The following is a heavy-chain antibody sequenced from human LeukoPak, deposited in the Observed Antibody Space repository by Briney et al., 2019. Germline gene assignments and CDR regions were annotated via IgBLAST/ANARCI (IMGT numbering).Heavy chain of an antibody. CDR2: INPNTGVT. CDR3: ARDCGFDY. D-gene: IGHD2-21*01. CDR1: AYTFTVSY. Sequence: GASVKVSCKASAYTFTVSYIHWVRQAPGQGLEWMGWINPNTGVTNYARKFQGRVTMTRDTSINTAYMELSRLTSDDAALYYSARDCGFDYWGQGTLVTVSS. V-gene: IGHV1-2*02. J-gene: IGHJ4*01.